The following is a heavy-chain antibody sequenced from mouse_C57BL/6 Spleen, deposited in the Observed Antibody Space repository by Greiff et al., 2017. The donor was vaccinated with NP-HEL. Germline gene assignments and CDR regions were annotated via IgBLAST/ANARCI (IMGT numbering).Heavy chain of an antibody. CDR2: ISDGGSYT. CDR3: ATEDYDESRYYFDY. V-gene: IGHV5-4*01. CDR1: GFTFSSYA. Sequence: EVKLMESGGGLVKPGGSLKLSCAASGFTFSSYAMSWVRQTPEKRLEWVATISDGGSYTYYPDNVKGRFTISRDNAKNNLYLQMSHLKSEDTAMYYCATEDYDESRYYFDYWGQGTTLTVSS. D-gene: IGHD2-4*01. J-gene: IGHJ2*01.